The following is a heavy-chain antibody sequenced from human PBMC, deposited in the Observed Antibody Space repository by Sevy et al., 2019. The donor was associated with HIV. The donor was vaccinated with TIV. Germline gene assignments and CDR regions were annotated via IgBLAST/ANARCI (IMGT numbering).Heavy chain of an antibody. D-gene: IGHD2-8*01. J-gene: IGHJ4*02. CDR3: AREGCSRPHDY. CDR1: GFAFYEYS. V-gene: IGHV3-23*01. Sequence: GSLRLSCAASGFAFYEYSMSWIRQAPGKGLEWVTTLSFGCGKINYADSVKGRFTISRDNSKNSFYLQMDNLRVEDTALYYCAREGCSRPHDYWGQGTRVTVSS. CDR2: LSFGCGKI.